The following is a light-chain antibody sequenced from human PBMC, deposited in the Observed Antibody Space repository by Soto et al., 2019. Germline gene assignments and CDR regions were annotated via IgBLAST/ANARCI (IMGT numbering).Light chain of an antibody. Sequence: QSVLTQPASVSRSPGQSITISCTGTRSDVGGYNYVSWYQQHPGKAPILMIDDVSNRPSGVSNRFSGSKSGNTASLTIAGLQAEDEAGYYCSSDTSSITLVYGTGTKVTVL. J-gene: IGLJ1*01. V-gene: IGLV2-14*01. CDR3: SSDTSSITLV. CDR2: DVS. CDR1: RSDVGGYNY.